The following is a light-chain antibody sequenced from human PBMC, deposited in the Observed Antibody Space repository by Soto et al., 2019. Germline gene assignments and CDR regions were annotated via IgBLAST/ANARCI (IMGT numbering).Light chain of an antibody. J-gene: IGLJ2*01. CDR3: CSYAGSSFL. V-gene: IGLV2-11*01. Sequence: QSVLTQPRSVSASPGQSVTISCTGTSSDVGGYNYVSWYQQHPGKAPKLIIHDVTKRPSEVPGRFSGSKSGNTASLTISGLQPEDEADYYCCSYAGSSFLFGGGTKLTVL. CDR1: SSDVGGYNY. CDR2: DVT.